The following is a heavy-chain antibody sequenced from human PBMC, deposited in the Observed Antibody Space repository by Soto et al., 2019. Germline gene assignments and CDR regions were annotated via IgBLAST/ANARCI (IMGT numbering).Heavy chain of an antibody. J-gene: IGHJ4*02. CDR1: GFTFSSYA. CDR3: AKVRSAWFFDY. D-gene: IGHD6-19*01. Sequence: VQLVESGGGVVQPGRSLRLSCAASGFTFSSYAMTWVRQAPGKGLEWVSAISAGGGSAYYADSVKGLFTISRDNSKNTLYLQMNSLRAEDTAVYYCAKVRSAWFFDYWGQGTLVTVSS. V-gene: IGHV3-23*04. CDR2: ISAGGGSA.